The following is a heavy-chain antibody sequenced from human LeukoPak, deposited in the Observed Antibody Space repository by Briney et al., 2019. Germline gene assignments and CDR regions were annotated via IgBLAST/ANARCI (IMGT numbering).Heavy chain of an antibody. Sequence: ASVKVSCKASGYSFTGHYMHWVRQAPGQGLEWMGWINPKSGGTDYAQKFQGRVTMTRDTSVSTAYMDMSSLRSDDTAVYYCARNLWFGESSDAFDMWGQGTMVTVSS. D-gene: IGHD3-10*01. CDR1: GYSFTGHY. CDR2: INPKSGGT. CDR3: ARNLWFGESSDAFDM. V-gene: IGHV1-2*02. J-gene: IGHJ3*02.